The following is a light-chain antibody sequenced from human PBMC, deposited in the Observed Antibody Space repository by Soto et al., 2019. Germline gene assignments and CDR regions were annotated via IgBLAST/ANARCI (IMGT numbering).Light chain of an antibody. CDR2: GAS. J-gene: IGKJ1*01. CDR1: QSVSSNF. V-gene: IGKV3-20*01. Sequence: VLTQSRGPLSLSQGEGATLSCRASQSVSSNFLAWYQQKPGQSPRLLIYGASNRATGIPDRFSGSGSGTDFTLTISRLEPEDFAVYYCQQYGSSPRTFGQGTKVDIK. CDR3: QQYGSSPRT.